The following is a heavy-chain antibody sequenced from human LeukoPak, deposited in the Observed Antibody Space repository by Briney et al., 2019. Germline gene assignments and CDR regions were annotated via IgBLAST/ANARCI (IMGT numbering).Heavy chain of an antibody. Sequence: GGSLRLSCAASGFTFSSYAMHWVRQAPGKGLEWVAVISYDGSNKYYADSVKGRFTISRDNSKNTLYLQMNSLRAEDTAVYYCARGWWEGGHSVRGVTLPYDYWGQGTLVTVSS. J-gene: IGHJ4*02. CDR1: GFTFSSYA. CDR3: ARGWWEGGHSVRGVTLPYDY. V-gene: IGHV3-30-3*01. CDR2: ISYDGSNK. D-gene: IGHD3-10*01.